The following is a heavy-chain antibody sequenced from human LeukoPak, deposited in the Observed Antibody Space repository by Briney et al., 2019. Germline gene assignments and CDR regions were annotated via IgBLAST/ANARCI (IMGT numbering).Heavy chain of an antibody. J-gene: IGHJ4*02. V-gene: IGHV1-18*01. CDR3: ARDLGYSGYDFYGD. Sequence: ASVKVSCKASGYTFTSYGISWVRQAPGQGLEWMGWISAYNGNTNYAQKLQGRVTMTTDTSTSTAYMELWSLRSDDTAVYYCARDLGYSGYDFYGDWGQGTLVTVSS. D-gene: IGHD5-12*01. CDR2: ISAYNGNT. CDR1: GYTFTSYG.